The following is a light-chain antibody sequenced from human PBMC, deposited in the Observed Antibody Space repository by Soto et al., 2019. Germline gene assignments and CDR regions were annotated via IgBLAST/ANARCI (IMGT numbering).Light chain of an antibody. CDR1: QNITNN. CDR2: AAS. V-gene: IGKV1-6*01. CDR3: LQHYTSPMT. Sequence: IQMTQSPSSLSASIGDIVTITFQASQNITNNLSWYQQKPGKAPKLLISAASSLQSGVPSRFSGSGPGTDFTLTISSLQPEDFATYYCLQHYTSPMTFGQGTKVDIK. J-gene: IGKJ1*01.